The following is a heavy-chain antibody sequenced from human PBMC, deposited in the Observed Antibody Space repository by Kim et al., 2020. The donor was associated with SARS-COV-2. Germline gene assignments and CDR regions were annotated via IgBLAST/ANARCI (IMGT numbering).Heavy chain of an antibody. D-gene: IGHD6-13*01. V-gene: IGHV1-46*01. CDR1: GYTFTSYY. CDR3: ARDFLSSSWHRTNNADYGMDV. CDR2: INPSGGST. J-gene: IGHJ6*02. Sequence: ASVKVSCKASGYTFTSYYMHWVRQAPGQGLEWMGIINPSGGSTSYAQKFQGRVTRTRDTSTCTVYMERSSLRSEDTAVYYCARDFLSSSWHRTNNADYGMDVGGQGTSVPVSS.